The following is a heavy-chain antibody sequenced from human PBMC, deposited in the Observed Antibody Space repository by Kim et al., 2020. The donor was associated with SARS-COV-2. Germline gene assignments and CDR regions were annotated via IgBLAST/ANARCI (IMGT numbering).Heavy chain of an antibody. CDR1: GGSFSCGDCF. CDR2: IFYSGNT. J-gene: IGHJ4*01. CDR3: ARRRPAANPHYFYY. D-gene: IGHD6-25*01. V-gene: IGHV4-39*01. Sequence: SETLSLTCTVSGGSFSCGDCFWAWIRQPPGKGLEWIGTIFYSGNTYHNPSLKSRIAIPVDTSKKQFSLWLSSVTAADTAIYYCARRRPAANPHYFYYWG.